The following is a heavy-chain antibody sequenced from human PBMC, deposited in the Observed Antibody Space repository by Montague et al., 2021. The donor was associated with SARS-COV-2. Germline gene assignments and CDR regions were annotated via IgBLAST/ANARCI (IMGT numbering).Heavy chain of an antibody. CDR2: ISDSGST. CDR3: ARHYSATLPAVY. V-gene: IGHV4-59*08. Sequence: SETLSLTCALSGGSFSNYYWSRIRQPPGKGLEWIGYISDSGSTNYSPSLTSRVTMSVDTSKDQFSLKVNSVTAADTAVYYCARHYSATLPAVYWGQGTLVTVSS. D-gene: IGHD2-15*01. CDR1: GGSFSNYY. J-gene: IGHJ4*02.